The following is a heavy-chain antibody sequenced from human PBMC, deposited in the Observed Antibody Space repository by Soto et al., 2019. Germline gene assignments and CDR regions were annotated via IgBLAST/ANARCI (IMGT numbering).Heavy chain of an antibody. CDR2: ILPTSVTP. J-gene: IGHJ4*02. D-gene: IGHD3-22*01. Sequence: QVQLVQSGAEVKKPGSSVKVSCQASGGTFRGYAISWVRQAPGQGLEWLGGILPTSVTPNYAQKFKGRVTLTADESTNTAYMEVRSQRSGDTAVYYCARGYDVNSELDYWGQGPLVTVSS. V-gene: IGHV1-69*01. CDR3: ARGYDVNSELDY. CDR1: GGTFRGYA.